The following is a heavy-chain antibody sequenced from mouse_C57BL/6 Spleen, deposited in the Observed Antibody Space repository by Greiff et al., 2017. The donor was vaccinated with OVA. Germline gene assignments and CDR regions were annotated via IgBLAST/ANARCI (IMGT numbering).Heavy chain of an antibody. D-gene: IGHD1-1*01. CDR3: TGRYYGSSFWYFDV. CDR2: IYPGNSDT. Sequence: VQLQQSGTVLARPGASVKMSCKTSGYTFTSYWMHWVKQRPGQGLEWIGAIYPGNSDTSYNQKFKGKAKLTAVTSASTAYMERSSLTNEDSAVYDCTGRYYGSSFWYFDVWGTGTTVTVSS. V-gene: IGHV1-5*01. J-gene: IGHJ1*03. CDR1: GYTFTSYW.